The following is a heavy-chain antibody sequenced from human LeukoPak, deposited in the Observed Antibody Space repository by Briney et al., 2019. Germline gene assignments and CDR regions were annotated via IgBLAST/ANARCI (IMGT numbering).Heavy chain of an antibody. Sequence: KPSETLSLTCTVSGGSFSIYYWSWIRQPAGKGLEYIGRIYTSGSTNYNPSLKSRVTMSVDTSKSQFSLKLTSVTAADTAVYYCARRYCSGGTCYGTYYFDSWGQGILVTVSS. D-gene: IGHD2-15*01. V-gene: IGHV4-4*07. CDR1: GGSFSIYY. CDR2: IYTSGST. J-gene: IGHJ4*02. CDR3: ARRYCSGGTCYGTYYFDS.